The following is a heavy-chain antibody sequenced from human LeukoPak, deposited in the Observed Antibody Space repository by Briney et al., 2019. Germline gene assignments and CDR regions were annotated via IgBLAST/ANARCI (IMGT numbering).Heavy chain of an antibody. D-gene: IGHD6-13*01. CDR2: IKQDGSEK. CDR3: ARDLSGIFDAG. Sequence: PGGSLRLSCAASEFTFSSYWMSWVRQAPGKGLEWVANIKQDGSEKYYVDSVKGRFTISRDNAKNSLYLQMNSVRAEDTAVYYCARDLSGIFDAGWGQGTLVTVSS. CDR1: EFTFSSYW. V-gene: IGHV3-7*01. J-gene: IGHJ4*02.